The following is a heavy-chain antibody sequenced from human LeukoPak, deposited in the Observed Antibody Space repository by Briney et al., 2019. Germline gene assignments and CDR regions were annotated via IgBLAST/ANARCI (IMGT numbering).Heavy chain of an antibody. V-gene: IGHV3-23*01. CDR3: AKDRTVVPLAYWYFDL. CDR1: RFTSSSHA. J-gene: IGHJ2*01. Sequence: GGSLRLSCAASRFTSSSHAMTGVRQAPEKGLEWGSSIYGGGDATFYAASVRRRFTISRDNSKNALYLQLNSLSADDSAIYYCAKDRTVVPLAYWYFDLWGRGTLVTVSS. CDR2: IYGGGDAT. D-gene: IGHD2-2*01.